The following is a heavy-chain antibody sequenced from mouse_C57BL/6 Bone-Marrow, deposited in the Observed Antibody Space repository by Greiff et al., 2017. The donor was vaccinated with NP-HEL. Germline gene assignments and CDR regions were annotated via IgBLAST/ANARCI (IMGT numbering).Heavy chain of an antibody. CDR2: IWTGGGT. V-gene: IGHV2-9-1*01. CDR1: GFSLTSYA. Sequence: QVQLKESGPGLVAPSQRLSITCTVSGFSLTSYAISWVRQPPGKGLEWLGVIWTGGGTNYNSALKSSLSISKYNYKSQVFFKMNILQTDDTARYFCARNRCDKDFSFAYWGQGTLGTVSA. CDR3: ARNRCDKDFSFAY. J-gene: IGHJ3*01.